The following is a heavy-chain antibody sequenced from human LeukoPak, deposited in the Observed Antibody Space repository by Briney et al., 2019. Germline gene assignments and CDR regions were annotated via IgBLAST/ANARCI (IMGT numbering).Heavy chain of an antibody. CDR2: MNPNSGNT. CDR1: GYSFTSYA. Sequence: ASVKVSCKASGYSFTSYAMHWVRQAPGQRLEWMGWMNPNSGNTGYAQKFQGRVTITRNTSISTAYMELSSLRSEDTAVYYCAITMAAAAGDDYWGQGTLVTVSS. V-gene: IGHV1-8*03. J-gene: IGHJ4*02. CDR3: AITMAAAAGDDY. D-gene: IGHD6-13*01.